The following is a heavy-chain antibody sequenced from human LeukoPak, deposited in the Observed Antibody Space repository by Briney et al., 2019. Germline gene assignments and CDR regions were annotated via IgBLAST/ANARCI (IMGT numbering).Heavy chain of an antibody. CDR3: ATGRGRYDWFDP. V-gene: IGHV4-59*01. CDR2: IYYSGST. D-gene: IGHD3-16*01. J-gene: IGHJ5*02. CDR1: GGSISSYY. Sequence: PSETLSLTCTVSGGSISSYYWSWIRQPPGKGLEWIGHIYYSGSTNYNPSLKSRVTISVDTSKNQFSLKLSSVTAADTAVYYCATGRGRYDWFDPWGQGSLVTASS.